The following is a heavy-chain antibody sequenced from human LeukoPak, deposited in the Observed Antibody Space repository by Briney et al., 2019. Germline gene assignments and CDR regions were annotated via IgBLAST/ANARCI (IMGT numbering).Heavy chain of an antibody. J-gene: IGHJ4*02. D-gene: IGHD2-8*01. CDR3: ARGLIRFFDY. Sequence: SETLSLTCTVSGGSISSSSYYWSWIRQPAGKGLEWIGRIYTSGSTNYNPSLKSRVTISVDTSKNQFSLKLSSVTAADTAVYYCARGLIRFFDYWGQGTLVTVSS. CDR1: GGSISSSSYY. CDR2: IYTSGST. V-gene: IGHV4-61*02.